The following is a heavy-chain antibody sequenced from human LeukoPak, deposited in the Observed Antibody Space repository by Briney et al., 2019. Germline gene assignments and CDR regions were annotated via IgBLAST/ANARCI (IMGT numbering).Heavy chain of an antibody. CDR1: DYSISSGYY. D-gene: IGHD3-3*01. CDR2: IYHGGVT. J-gene: IGHJ3*02. CDR3: ARRPTGRITIFGVVTTSRAFDI. V-gene: IGHV4-38-2*02. Sequence: PSETLSLTCTVSDYSISSGYYWGWIRQPPGKGLEWIGSIYHGGVTYYNSSLRSRVTISVDTSKHQFSLKLSSVTAADTAVYYCARRPTGRITIFGVVTTSRAFDIWGQGTMVTVSS.